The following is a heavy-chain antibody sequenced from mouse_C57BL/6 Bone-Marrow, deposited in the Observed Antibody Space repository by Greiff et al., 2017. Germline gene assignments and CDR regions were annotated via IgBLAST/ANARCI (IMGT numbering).Heavy chain of an antibody. CDR2: IDPSDSYT. CDR3: ARESYYGSSPRIAY. J-gene: IGHJ3*01. Sequence: QVQLQQPGAELVKPGASVKLSCKASGYTFTSYWMQWVKQRPGQGLEWIGEIDPSDSYTNYNQKFKGKATLTVDTASSTAYMQLSSLTSEDSAVYYCARESYYGSSPRIAYWGQGTLVTVSA. D-gene: IGHD1-1*01. CDR1: GYTFTSYW. V-gene: IGHV1-50*01.